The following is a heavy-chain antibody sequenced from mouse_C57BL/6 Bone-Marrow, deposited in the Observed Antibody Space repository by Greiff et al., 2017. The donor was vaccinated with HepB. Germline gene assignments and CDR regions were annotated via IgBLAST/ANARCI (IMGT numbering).Heavy chain of an antibody. CDR3: MIYFAMDY. J-gene: IGHJ4*01. CDR1: GFNIKDDY. CDR2: IDPENGDT. V-gene: IGHV14-4*01. Sequence: EVMLVESGAELVRPGASVKLSCTASGFNIKDDYMHWVKQRPEQGLEWIGWIDPENGDTEYASKFQGKATITADTSSNTAYLQLSSLTSEDTAVYYCMIYFAMDYWGQGTSVTVSS.